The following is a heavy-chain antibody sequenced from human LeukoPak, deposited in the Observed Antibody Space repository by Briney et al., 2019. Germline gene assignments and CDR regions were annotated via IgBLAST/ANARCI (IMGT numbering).Heavy chain of an antibody. V-gene: IGHV4-59*01. J-gene: IGHJ4*02. CDR3: ARVPRSRYCSGGSCYLPDY. CDR1: GASISSYH. Sequence: SETLSLTCTVSGASISSYHWSWIRQPPGKGLEWTGYIYYSGSTNYNPSLKSRVTISVDTSKNQFSLKLSSVTAADTAVYYCARVPRSRYCSGGSCYLPDYWGQGTLVTVSS. CDR2: IYYSGST. D-gene: IGHD2-15*01.